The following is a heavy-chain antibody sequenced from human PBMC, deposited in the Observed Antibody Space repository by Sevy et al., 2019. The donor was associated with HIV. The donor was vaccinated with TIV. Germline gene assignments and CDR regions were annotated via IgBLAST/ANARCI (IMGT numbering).Heavy chain of an antibody. V-gene: IGHV3-21*01. Sequence: GGFLRLSCAASGFTFSSYSMNWVRQAPGKGLEWVSSISSSSSYIYYADSVKGRFTISRDNAKNSLYLQMNSLRAEDTAVFYCASEHSSGWYGKKFDYWGQGTLVTVSS. D-gene: IGHD6-19*01. CDR2: ISSSSSYI. CDR3: ASEHSSGWYGKKFDY. J-gene: IGHJ4*02. CDR1: GFTFSSYS.